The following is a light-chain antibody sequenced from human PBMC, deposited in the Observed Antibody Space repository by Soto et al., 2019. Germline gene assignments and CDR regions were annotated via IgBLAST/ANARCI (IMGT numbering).Light chain of an antibody. CDR3: QANDNSLSGSGV. Sequence: QSVLAQPPSVSGAPGQRVTISRTGSSSNIGAGYDVHWYQHVPGTAPRLLIFGNSNRPSGVPDRFSGSKSGPSAFLAITGLQDEDEADYYCQANDNSLSGSGVFGTGTKVTVL. V-gene: IGLV1-40*01. CDR1: SSNIGAGYD. CDR2: GNS. J-gene: IGLJ1*01.